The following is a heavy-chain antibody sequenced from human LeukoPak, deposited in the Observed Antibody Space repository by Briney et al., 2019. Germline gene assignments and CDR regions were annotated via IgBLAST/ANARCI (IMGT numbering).Heavy chain of an antibody. J-gene: IGHJ3*02. V-gene: IGHV4-30-4*01. D-gene: IGHD3-10*01. CDR3: ARDRLSVGKFRHDAFDT. CDR2: IYYTGHT. Sequence: SQTLSLTCTVSGGSISSGDYYWSWIRQPPGKGLEWIGYIYYTGHTYYNPSLESRVTISVDTSKNQFSLKLSSVTAADTAVYYCARDRLSVGKFRHDAFDTWGQGTMVTVSS. CDR1: GGSISSGDYY.